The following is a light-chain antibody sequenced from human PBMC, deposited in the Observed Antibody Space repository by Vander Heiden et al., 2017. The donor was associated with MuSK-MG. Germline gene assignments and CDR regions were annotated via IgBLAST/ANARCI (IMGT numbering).Light chain of an antibody. CDR2: GNN. CDR3: NSRDSNGNHLV. CDR1: SLRSYY. Sequence: SSELTQDPAVSVALGQTVGITCQGDSLRSYYASWYQQKPGQAPVLVLYGNNNRPSGTPDRFSGSSSGNTTSLTITGAQAEDEADYYCNSRDSNGNHLVFGGGTKLTVL. V-gene: IGLV3-19*01. J-gene: IGLJ2*01.